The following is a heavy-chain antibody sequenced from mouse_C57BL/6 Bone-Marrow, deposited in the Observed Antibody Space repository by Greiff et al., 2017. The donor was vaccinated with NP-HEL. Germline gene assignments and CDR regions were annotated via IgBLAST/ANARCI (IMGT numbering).Heavy chain of an antibody. CDR3: ARDYGSSRDYYAMDY. CDR1: GFTFSSYA. D-gene: IGHD1-1*01. Sequence: EVKLEESGGGLVKPGGSLKLSCAASGFTFSSYAMSWVRQTPEKRLEWVATISDGGSYTYYPDNVKGRFTISRDNAKNNLYLQMSHLKSEDTAMYYCARDYGSSRDYYAMDYWGQGTSVTVSS. CDR2: ISDGGSYT. J-gene: IGHJ4*01. V-gene: IGHV5-4*01.